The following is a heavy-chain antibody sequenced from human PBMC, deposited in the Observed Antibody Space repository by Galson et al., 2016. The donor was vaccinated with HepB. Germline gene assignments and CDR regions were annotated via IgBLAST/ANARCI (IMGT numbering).Heavy chain of an antibody. CDR2: IYHTETT. D-gene: IGHD2-2*01. CDR1: GASINDSTW. Sequence: ESLSLTCTVSGASINDSTWWTWVRQAPGRGLEWIGEIYHTETTNNNPFLSSRFTLSIDKSRNQFSLNLTSATAADTAVYYCARAAVVPGARMVFDPWGQGTLVTVSS. CDR3: ARAAVVPGARMVFDP. J-gene: IGHJ5*02. V-gene: IGHV4-4*02.